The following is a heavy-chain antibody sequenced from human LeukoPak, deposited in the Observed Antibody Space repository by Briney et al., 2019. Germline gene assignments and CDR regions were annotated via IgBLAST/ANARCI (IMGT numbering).Heavy chain of an antibody. V-gene: IGHV3-74*01. Sequence: QPGGSLRLSCAASGFTFSTSWMHWVRQAPGKGLVWVARIKSDVRSTDYADSVKGRFTISRDDANNILYLQMNSLRAEDSAVYYCAKVESSANTLTTSFEYWGQGTLVTVSS. CDR3: AKVESSANTLTTSFEY. CDR1: GFTFSTSW. CDR2: IKSDVRST. D-gene: IGHD4-17*01. J-gene: IGHJ4*02.